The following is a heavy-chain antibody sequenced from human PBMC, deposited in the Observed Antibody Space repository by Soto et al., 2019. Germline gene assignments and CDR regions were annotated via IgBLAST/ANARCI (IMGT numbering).Heavy chain of an antibody. J-gene: IGHJ4*02. D-gene: IGHD2-15*01. CDR1: GFTFSYYG. V-gene: IGHV3-30*18. CDR2: ISYDGSDK. Sequence: QVRLVESGGGVVQPGRSLRLSCAASGFTFSYYGMHWVRQAPGKGLQWVAVISYDGSDKYYADSVKGRFIISRDNSKNTLYLQMNSLRVDDTAVYYCAKDGGGAVVVAAAIGIDYWGQGTLVSVSS. CDR3: AKDGGGAVVVAAAIGIDY.